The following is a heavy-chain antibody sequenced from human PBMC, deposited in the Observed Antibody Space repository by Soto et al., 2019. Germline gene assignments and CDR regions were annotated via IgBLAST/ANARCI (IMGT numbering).Heavy chain of an antibody. CDR2: INPGNGNT. CDR3: ARGQCSSASCFYFDY. V-gene: IGHV1-3*01. Sequence: QVQLVPSGAEVKKPGASVKVSCKVSRDTYTKYVIHWVRQAPGQRLEWMAWINPGNGNTRYPPKLQDRLTITRDTSASTVYMELSSLRSEDTTLYYCARGQCSSASCFYFDYWGQGSLVTVSS. CDR1: RDTYTKYV. D-gene: IGHD2-2*01. J-gene: IGHJ4*02.